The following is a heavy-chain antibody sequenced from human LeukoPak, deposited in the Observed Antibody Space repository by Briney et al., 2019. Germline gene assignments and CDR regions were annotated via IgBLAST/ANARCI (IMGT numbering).Heavy chain of an antibody. V-gene: IGHV1-3*03. CDR1: GYTFTSYA. D-gene: IGHD5-18*01. J-gene: IGHJ4*02. CDR2: INAGNGNT. CDR3: ARDGGSGYSYGYPVY. Sequence: VASVKVSCKASGYTFTSYAMHWVRQAPGQRLEWMGWINAGNGNTKYSQEFQGRVTITRDTSASTAYMELSSLRSEDMAVYYCARDGGSGYSYGYPVYWGQGTLVTVSS.